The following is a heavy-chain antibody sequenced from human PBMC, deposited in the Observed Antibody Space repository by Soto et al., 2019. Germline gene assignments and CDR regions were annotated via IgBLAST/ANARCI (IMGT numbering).Heavy chain of an antibody. Sequence: SETLSLTCAVYGGSFSGYYWSWIRQPPGKGLEWIGEINHSGSTNYNPSLKSRVTISVDTSKNQFSLKLSSVTAADTAVYYCGRGRGAKSDYWGQGTLVTVSS. CDR1: GGSFSGYY. V-gene: IGHV4-34*01. J-gene: IGHJ4*02. D-gene: IGHD3-10*01. CDR3: GRGRGAKSDY. CDR2: INHSGST.